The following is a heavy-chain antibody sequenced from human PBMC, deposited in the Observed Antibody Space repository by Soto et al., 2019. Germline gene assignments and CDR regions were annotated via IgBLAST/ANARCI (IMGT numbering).Heavy chain of an antibody. CDR1: GGSISSYY. CDR3: ASGGEYYSDY. Sequence: NPSETPALTFTVSGGSISSYYWSWIRQPPGKGLEWIGYIYYSGSTNYNPSLKSRVTISVDTSKNQFSLKLSSVTAADTAVYYCASGGEYYSDYWGQGTLVTVSS. J-gene: IGHJ4*02. D-gene: IGHD3-16*01. V-gene: IGHV4-59*08. CDR2: IYYSGST.